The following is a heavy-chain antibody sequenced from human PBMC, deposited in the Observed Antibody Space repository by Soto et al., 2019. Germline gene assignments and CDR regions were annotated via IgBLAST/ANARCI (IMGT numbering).Heavy chain of an antibody. CDR3: ASIRPTVVTPGVGDY. V-gene: IGHV1-18*01. D-gene: IGHD4-17*01. CDR1: GYTFTSYG. CDR2: ISAYNGNT. J-gene: IGHJ4*02. Sequence: QVQLVQSGAEVKKPGASVKVSCKASGYTFTSYGISWVRQAPGQGLEWMGWISAYNGNTNYAQKLQGRVTMTTDTSTSTAYMELRSLRSDDTAVYYCASIRPTVVTPGVGDYWGQGTLVTVSS.